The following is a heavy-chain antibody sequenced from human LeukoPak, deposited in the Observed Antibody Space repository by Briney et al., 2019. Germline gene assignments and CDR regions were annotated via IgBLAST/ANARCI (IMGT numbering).Heavy chain of an antibody. CDR2: IYYSGST. D-gene: IGHD4-17*01. CDR1: GGSLSSPNYY. J-gene: IGHJ4*02. Sequence: SETLSLTCIVSGGSLSSPNYYWGWIRQPPGKGLEWIGSIYYSGSTYYNPSLKSRVTISVDTSKNQFSLKLSSVTAADTAVYYCARDWATVTELDYWGQGTLVTVSS. V-gene: IGHV4-39*02. CDR3: ARDWATVTELDY.